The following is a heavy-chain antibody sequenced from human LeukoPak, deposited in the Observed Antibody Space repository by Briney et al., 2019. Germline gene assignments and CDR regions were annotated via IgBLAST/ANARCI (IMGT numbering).Heavy chain of an antibody. CDR1: GYNFTSYW. CDR2: MYPGDSDT. J-gene: IGHJ4*02. D-gene: IGHD3-10*01. V-gene: IGHV5-51*01. CDR3: ARAYYGSSGFDY. Sequence: GESLKISCKGSGYNFTSYWIGWVRQMPGKGPEWMGNMYPGDSDTRYSPSFQGQVTISADKSITTAYVQWSSLKASDTAMYYCARAYYGSSGFDYWGQGTLVTVSS.